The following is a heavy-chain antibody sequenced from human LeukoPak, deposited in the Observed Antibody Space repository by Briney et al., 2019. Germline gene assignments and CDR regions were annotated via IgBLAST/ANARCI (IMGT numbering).Heavy chain of an antibody. CDR2: ISWDCGSI. CDR1: GFIFDDYA. J-gene: IGHJ6*03. D-gene: IGHD4-17*01. CDR3: VKDSAYGDYPDYYYYMDV. V-gene: IGHV3-9*01. Sequence: GGSLRLSCAASGFIFDDYAMHWVRQAPGKGLEWVSGISWDCGSIGYADSVKGRFTISRDNAKNSLYLQMNSLRAEDTALYYCVKDSAYGDYPDYYYYMDVWGKGTTVTISS.